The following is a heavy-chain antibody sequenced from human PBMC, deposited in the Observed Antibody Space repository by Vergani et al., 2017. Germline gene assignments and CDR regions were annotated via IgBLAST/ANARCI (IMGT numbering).Heavy chain of an antibody. CDR3: AMRSGIVYDIFSGTQYFFDF. D-gene: IGHD3-9*01. CDR1: GFSIDNGYY. CDR2: IYRTGRT. J-gene: IGHJ4*02. Sequence: QVQLQESGPGLVKPSETLSLTCAVSGFSIDNGYYWDWIRQPPGKGLECIGSIYRTGRTHFNPSLKSRVTISVDTSNNHFSLRLNSLTAADTAVYYGAMRSGIVYDIFSGTQYFFDFWCQGALVTVSS. V-gene: IGHV4-38-2*01.